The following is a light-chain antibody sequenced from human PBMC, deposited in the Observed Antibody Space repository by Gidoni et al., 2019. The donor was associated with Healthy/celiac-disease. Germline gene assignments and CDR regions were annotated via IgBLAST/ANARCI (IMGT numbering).Light chain of an antibody. CDR3: CSYAGSYTVV. CDR1: SRDVGGYNY. Sequence: QSALTQPRSVSGSPGQSVTISCTRTSRDVGGYNYVSWYPQHPGKAPKLMIYDVSKRPSGVPDRFSGSKSGNTASLTISGLQAEDEADYYCCSYAGSYTVVFGGGTKLTVL. V-gene: IGLV2-11*01. J-gene: IGLJ2*01. CDR2: DVS.